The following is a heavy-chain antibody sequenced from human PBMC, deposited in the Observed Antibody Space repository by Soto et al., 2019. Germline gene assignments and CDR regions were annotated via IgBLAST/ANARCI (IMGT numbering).Heavy chain of an antibody. CDR3: ARIRDCSSTRCYRRAYYYYYMDV. J-gene: IGHJ6*03. D-gene: IGHD2-2*01. V-gene: IGHV2-26*01. CDR2: IFSNDEK. CDR1: GFSLSNARMG. Sequence: QVTLKESGPVLVKPTETLTLTCTVSGFSLSNARMGVSWIRQPPGKALEWLAHIFSNDEKSYSTSLKSRLTLSKDTSKSQVVLTMTNMDPVDTATYYCARIRDCSSTRCYRRAYYYYYMDVWGKGTTVTVSS.